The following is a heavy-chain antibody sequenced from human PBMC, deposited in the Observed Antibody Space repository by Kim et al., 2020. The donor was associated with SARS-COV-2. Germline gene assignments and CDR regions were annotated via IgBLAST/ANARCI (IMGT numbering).Heavy chain of an antibody. V-gene: IGHV3-74*01. CDR3: ARDNPSCSGGYCYFSY. Sequence: GGSLRLSCAASGFSFSSYWMHWVRQAPGKGLVWVSRIKSEGSSISYADSVKGRFTISRDNAKNTLYLQMNSLRAEDTAVYYCARDNPSCSGGYCYFSYWGQGTLVTVSS. J-gene: IGHJ4*02. D-gene: IGHD2-15*01. CDR1: GFSFSSYW. CDR2: IKSEGSSI.